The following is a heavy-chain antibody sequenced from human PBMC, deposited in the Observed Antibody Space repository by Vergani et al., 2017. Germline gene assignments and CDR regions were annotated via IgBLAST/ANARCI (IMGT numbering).Heavy chain of an antibody. CDR3: ARNDRETYTATMGWYDY. D-gene: IGHD3-16*01. CDR2: IRYSRPT. Sequence: QLQLQESGPGLVEPSETLSPTCTVSGASISSNSYYWGGVRQSPGNGLEWVGSIRYSRPTYYNLPLQSRTTISLDTSKNQFSLKQSYVTAADTAISFWARNDRETYTATMGWYDYWGQGILVTVSS. J-gene: IGHJ4*02. V-gene: IGHV4-39*01. CDR1: GASISSNSYY.